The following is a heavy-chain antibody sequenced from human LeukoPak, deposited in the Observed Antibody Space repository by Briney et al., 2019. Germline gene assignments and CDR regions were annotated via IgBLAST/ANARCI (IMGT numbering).Heavy chain of an antibody. D-gene: IGHD2-15*01. J-gene: IGHJ4*02. Sequence: GGSLRLSCAASGFTFSSYSMNRVRQAPGKGLEWVSSISSSSSYIYYADSVKGRFTISRDNAKNSLYLQMNSLRAEDTAVYYCARAPPYCSGGSCDDYWGQGTLVTVSS. CDR1: GFTFSSYS. V-gene: IGHV3-21*01. CDR2: ISSSSSYI. CDR3: ARAPPYCSGGSCDDY.